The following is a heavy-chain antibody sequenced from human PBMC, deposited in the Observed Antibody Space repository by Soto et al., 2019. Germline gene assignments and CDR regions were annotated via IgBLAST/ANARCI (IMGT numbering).Heavy chain of an antibody. CDR1: GFRFDDAH. CDR3: AWGKGWLRFTSPSH. CDR2: INYDATEK. Sequence: EVQLVESGGGLVQPGGSLRLSCATSGFRFDDAHMTWVRLAPGEGLEWVANINYDATEKEYVDSVKGRFTISRDNTQRSVFLQMNSLRAEDTDVYYCAWGKGWLRFTSPSHWGQGTLVTVSS. J-gene: IGHJ4*02. V-gene: IGHV3-7*03. D-gene: IGHD5-12*01.